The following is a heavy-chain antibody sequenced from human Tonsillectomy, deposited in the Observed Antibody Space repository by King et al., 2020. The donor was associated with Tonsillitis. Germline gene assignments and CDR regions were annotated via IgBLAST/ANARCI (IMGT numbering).Heavy chain of an antibody. CDR1: GFTFSDYT. CDR2: ISYDETSK. Sequence: VQLVESGGGVIQPGGSLRLSCVVSGFTFSDYTMHWVRQAPGRGPEWVSMISYDETSKYYDASVRGRFTISRDNSKNTLYLQMNSLRPDDTAVYYCASPLGHDRGGHYYSAFDYWGQGTLVTVSS. CDR3: ASPLGHDRGGHYYSAFDY. D-gene: IGHD3-22*01. J-gene: IGHJ4*02. V-gene: IGHV3-30-3*01.